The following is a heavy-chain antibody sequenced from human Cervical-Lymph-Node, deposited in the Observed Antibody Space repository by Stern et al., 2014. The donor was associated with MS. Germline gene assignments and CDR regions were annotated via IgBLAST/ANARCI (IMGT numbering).Heavy chain of an antibody. CDR3: VRYGDYVDAFDM. J-gene: IGHJ3*02. D-gene: IGHD4-17*01. CDR2: FGPYDAET. V-gene: IGHV1-24*01. Sequence: QVQLVQSGAEVKKPGASVKVSCKVSGYSLTDLSMHWVRQPPGKGLEWMGGFGPYDAETIYAQQFQGRLTMTEDTSADTAYMELSSLRSEDTAVYYCVRYGDYVDAFDMWGQGTMVTVSS. CDR1: GYSLTDLS.